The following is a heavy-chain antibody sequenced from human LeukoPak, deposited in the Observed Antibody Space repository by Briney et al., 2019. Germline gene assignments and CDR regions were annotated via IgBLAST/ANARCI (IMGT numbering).Heavy chain of an antibody. V-gene: IGHV1-18*04. CDR1: GYTFVSYG. CDR2: TNAYSIKT. Sequence: ASVKVSCKASGYTFVSYGMIWIRQAPGQGLEWMGWTNAYSIKTKYAQKFQGRVTMTTDTSTTTAYLDLRSLTSDDTAVYYCARAGDEVPTYFDYWGQGTLVTVSS. J-gene: IGHJ4*02. CDR3: ARAGDEVPTYFDY. D-gene: IGHD3-16*01.